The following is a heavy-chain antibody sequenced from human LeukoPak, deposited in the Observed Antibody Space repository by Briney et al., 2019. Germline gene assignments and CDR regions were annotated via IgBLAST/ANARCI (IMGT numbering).Heavy chain of an antibody. CDR3: ARDGRGGRENWFDP. V-gene: IGHV1-69*06. J-gene: IGHJ5*02. CDR1: GGTFSNYA. Sequence: SVKVSCKASGGTFSNYAFSWVRQAPGQGREWMGRILPKFGTTNSAQKFQDRVSITADKYTNTVYMELSSLRSGDTAVYYCARDGRGGRENWFDPWGQGTLVTVSS. D-gene: IGHD2-15*01. CDR2: ILPKFGTT.